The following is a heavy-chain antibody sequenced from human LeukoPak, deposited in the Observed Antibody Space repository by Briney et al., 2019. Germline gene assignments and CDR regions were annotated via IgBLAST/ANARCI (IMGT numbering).Heavy chain of an antibody. CDR3: ARSDPVNAFDI. V-gene: IGHV3-53*01. Sequence: GGSLRLSCAASGFTVSSNYMSWVRQAPGKGLEWVSVIYSGGSTYYADSVKGRFTISRDNSKNTLYLQMNSLRAEDTAVYYCARSDPVNAFDIWGQGTMATVSS. J-gene: IGHJ3*02. CDR2: IYSGGST. CDR1: GFTVSSNY.